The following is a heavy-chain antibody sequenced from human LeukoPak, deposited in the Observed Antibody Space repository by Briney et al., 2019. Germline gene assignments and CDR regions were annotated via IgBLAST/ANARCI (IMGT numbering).Heavy chain of an antibody. Sequence: RGSLRLSCATSGFTFRRYTMTWVRQAPGKGLEWVSSISSSSSYIYYADSVMGRFTISRDNAKNSLYLQMNSLRAEDTAVYYCAKAGIVKQLGKLYYYGMDVWGQGTTVTVSS. CDR1: GFTFRRYT. D-gene: IGHD6-6*01. V-gene: IGHV3-21*04. J-gene: IGHJ6*02. CDR2: ISSSSSYI. CDR3: AKAGIVKQLGKLYYYGMDV.